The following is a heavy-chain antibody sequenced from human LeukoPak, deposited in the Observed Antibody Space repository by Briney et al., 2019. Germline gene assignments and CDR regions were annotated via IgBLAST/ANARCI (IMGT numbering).Heavy chain of an antibody. D-gene: IGHD2-21*02. CDR1: GFTFSSYA. CDR2: ISGSGDNT. J-gene: IGHJ6*02. V-gene: IGHV3-23*01. Sequence: PGGSLRLSCAASGFTFSSYAMNWVRQAPGKGLEWVSGISGSGDNTYYADSVKGRFTISRDNSKNTLYVQVNSLGTEDTAVYYCARVFDVSWVTRQPNYYYYGMDVWGQGTTVTVSS. CDR3: ARVFDVSWVTRQPNYYYYGMDV.